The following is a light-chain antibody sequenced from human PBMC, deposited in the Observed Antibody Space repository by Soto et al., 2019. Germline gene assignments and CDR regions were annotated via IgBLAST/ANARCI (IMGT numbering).Light chain of an antibody. J-gene: IGKJ1*01. CDR1: QSVSNNY. CDR2: GAS. CDR3: HQYGSSGP. Sequence: EIVLTQSPGTLSLSPGDRATLYCRASQSVSNNYLAWYQQKPGQAPRLLIYGASNRATGIPDRFSGSGSGTDFTLTISRLEPEDFAVYYCHQYGSSGPFGQGTKVDIK. V-gene: IGKV3-20*01.